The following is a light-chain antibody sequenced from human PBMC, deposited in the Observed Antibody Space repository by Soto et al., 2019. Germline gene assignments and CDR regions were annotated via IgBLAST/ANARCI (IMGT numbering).Light chain of an antibody. CDR3: SSFTTSSTYV. J-gene: IGLJ1*01. CDR1: SSDVGSNNR. V-gene: IGLV2-18*02. CDR2: DVT. Sequence: QSVLAQPPSVSGSPGQSVAISCSGSSSDVGSNNRVSWYQQSPGTAPKLMIYDVTNRPSGVPDRFSGSKSGNTASLTISGLQAEDEADYYCSSFTTSSTYVLGTGTKVTV.